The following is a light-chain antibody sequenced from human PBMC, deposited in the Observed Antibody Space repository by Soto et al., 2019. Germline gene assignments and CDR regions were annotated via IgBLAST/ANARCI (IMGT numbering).Light chain of an antibody. Sequence: DIQMTQSPSSVSASVGDRVTITCRASQGSSSWLAWYQQKPVKATKLLIYAASSLQSGVPSRFGGSGSGTDFTLTINNLQPEDFASDYCQQANSVPRTFGQGTKVEIK. CDR3: QQANSVPRT. CDR2: AAS. CDR1: QGSSSW. J-gene: IGKJ1*01. V-gene: IGKV1-12*01.